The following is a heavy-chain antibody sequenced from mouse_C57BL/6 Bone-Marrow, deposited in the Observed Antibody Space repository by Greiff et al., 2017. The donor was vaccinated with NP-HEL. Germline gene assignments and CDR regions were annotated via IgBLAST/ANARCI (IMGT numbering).Heavy chain of an antibody. CDR1: GYTFTSYG. V-gene: IGHV1-81*01. CDR2: IYPRSGNT. Sequence: VQLQQSGAELARPGASVKLSCKASGYTFTSYGISWVKQRTGQGLEWIGEIYPRSGNTYYNETFKGKATLTADKSSSTAYMELRSLTSEDSAVYFCARRGLGRARFAYWGRGTLVTVSA. CDR3: ARRGLGRARFAY. J-gene: IGHJ3*01. D-gene: IGHD4-1*01.